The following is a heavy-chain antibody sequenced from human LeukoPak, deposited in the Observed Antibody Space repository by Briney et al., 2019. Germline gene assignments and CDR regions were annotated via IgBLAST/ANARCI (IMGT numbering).Heavy chain of an antibody. CDR3: ARGWAVDTAMVLDY. Sequence: GRSLRLSCAASGFTFSSYAMHWVRQAPGKGLEWVAVISYDGSNKYYADSVKGRFTISRDSSKNTLYLQMNSLRAEDTAVYYCARGWAVDTAMVLDYWGQGTLVTVSS. D-gene: IGHD5-18*01. CDR1: GFTFSSYA. J-gene: IGHJ4*02. CDR2: ISYDGSNK. V-gene: IGHV3-30*04.